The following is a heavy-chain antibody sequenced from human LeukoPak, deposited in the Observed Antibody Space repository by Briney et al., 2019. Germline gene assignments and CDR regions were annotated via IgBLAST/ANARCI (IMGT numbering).Heavy chain of an antibody. V-gene: IGHV3-74*01. CDR3: ARVFCSGNSCSHFDY. CDR2: IDDDGTTI. J-gene: IGHJ4*02. CDR1: GFTFSSYW. Sequence: GGSLRLSCAASGFTFSSYWMHWVRQAPGKGLVWVSRIDDDGTTIDYADSVKGRFTISRDNAKNTLYLQMNSLRAEDTAVYYCARVFCSGNSCSHFDYWGQGTLVTVSS. D-gene: IGHD2-15*01.